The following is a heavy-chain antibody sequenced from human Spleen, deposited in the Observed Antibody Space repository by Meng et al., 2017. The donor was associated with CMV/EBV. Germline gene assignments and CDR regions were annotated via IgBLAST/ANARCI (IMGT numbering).Heavy chain of an antibody. V-gene: IGHV4-39*07. CDR1: GGSVSSGSYY. CDR2: IYYSGST. CDR3: ARGYCSSTSCYRQFDP. J-gene: IGHJ5*02. D-gene: IGHD2-2*01. Sequence: GSLRLSCTVSGGSVSSGSYYWGWIRQPPGKGLEWIGSIYYSGSTYYNPSLKSRVTISVDTSKNQFSLKLSSVTAADTAVYYCARGYCSSTSCYRQFDPWGQGTLVTVSS.